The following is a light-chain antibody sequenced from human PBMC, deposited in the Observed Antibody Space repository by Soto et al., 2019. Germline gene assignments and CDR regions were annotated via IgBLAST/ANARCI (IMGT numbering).Light chain of an antibody. J-gene: IGLJ2*01. CDR2: DVS. CDR3: SSYTSSSTYVV. V-gene: IGLV2-14*01. Sequence: QSALTQPASXXGSXXXXXXISCTGTSSDVGGYNYVSWYQQHPGKAPKLMIYDVSNRPSGVSNRFSGSKSGNTASLTISGLQAEDEADYYCSSYTSSSTYVVFGGGTKVTVL. CDR1: SSDVGGYNY.